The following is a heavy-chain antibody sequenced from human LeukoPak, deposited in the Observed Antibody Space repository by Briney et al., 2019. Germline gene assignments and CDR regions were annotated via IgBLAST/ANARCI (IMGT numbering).Heavy chain of an antibody. D-gene: IGHD2-15*01. CDR2: IRYDGSNK. V-gene: IGHV3-30*02. J-gene: IGHJ4*02. Sequence: GGSLRLSCAASGFTFISYSIHWFRQAPGKGLEWVAFIRYDGSNKYYADSVKGRFTISRDNSKNTVYLQMNSLRAEDTAVYYCAKHGLPLVVISAPLDYWGQGTLVTVAS. CDR1: GFTFISYS. CDR3: AKHGLPLVVISAPLDY.